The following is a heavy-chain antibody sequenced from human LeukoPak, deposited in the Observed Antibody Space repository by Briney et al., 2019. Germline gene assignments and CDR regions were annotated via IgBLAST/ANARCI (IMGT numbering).Heavy chain of an antibody. J-gene: IGHJ4*02. Sequence: GGSLRLSCAASGFTFSSYAMHWVRQPPGKGLEYVSAISSNGGSTYYANSVKGRFTISRDNSKNTLYLQMGSLRAEDMAVYYCARVRRRAVDYWGQGTLVTVSS. CDR2: ISSNGGST. CDR3: ARVRRRAVDY. CDR1: GFTFSSYA. V-gene: IGHV3-64*01. D-gene: IGHD4-17*01.